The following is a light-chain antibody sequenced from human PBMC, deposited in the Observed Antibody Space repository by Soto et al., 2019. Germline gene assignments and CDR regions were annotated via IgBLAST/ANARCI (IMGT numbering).Light chain of an antibody. J-gene: IGLJ3*02. CDR2: EVT. CDR3: CSYVNTNTVV. Sequence: QSALTQPASVSGSPGQSITISCTETSSDFGTYNLVSWYQQNPGKAPKLMIYEVTKRPSGVSNRFSGSQSGNTASLTISGLQAEDEADYYCCSYVNTNTVVFGGGTKLTVL. V-gene: IGLV2-23*02. CDR1: SSDFGTYNL.